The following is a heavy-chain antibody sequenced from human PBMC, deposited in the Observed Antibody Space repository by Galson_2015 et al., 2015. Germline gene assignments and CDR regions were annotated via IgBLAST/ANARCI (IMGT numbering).Heavy chain of an antibody. J-gene: IGHJ4*02. V-gene: IGHV3-7*01. D-gene: IGHD6-13*01. CDR3: ARDESMSAAGTDY. CDR1: GFTFSSYW. CDR2: INKDGSEK. Sequence: SLRLSCAASGFTFSSYWMSWVRQAPGKGLEWVANINKDGSEKYYVDSVKGRFTISRDNSKKTLYLQMNSLRAEDTAVYYCARDESMSAAGTDYWGQGTLVTVSS.